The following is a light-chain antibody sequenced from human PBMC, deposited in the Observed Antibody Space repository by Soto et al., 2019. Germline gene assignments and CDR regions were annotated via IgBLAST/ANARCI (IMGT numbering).Light chain of an antibody. V-gene: IGKV1-12*01. CDR2: GAS. CDR3: QQAASFPLT. Sequence: DIQITQSPSFLSASVGDRVTITCRASQVISSWIAWYQQKPGKAPKFLIYGASNLQSGVPSRYSGRGSGTDFTLTITNLQPEDFATYYCQQAASFPLTFGQGTRLEIK. CDR1: QVISSW. J-gene: IGKJ5*01.